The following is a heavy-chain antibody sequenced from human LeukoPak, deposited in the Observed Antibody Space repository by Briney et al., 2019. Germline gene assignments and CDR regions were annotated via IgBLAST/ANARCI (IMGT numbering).Heavy chain of an antibody. CDR3: ARHLTDTYCSGGGCYMYYFEY. Sequence: SETLSLTCTVSGGSISSSSYYWGWIRQPPGKGLEWIGSIYYSGSTKYNPSLKSRVTISVDTSKNQFSLKLTSVTAADTAVYYCARHLTDTYCSGGGCYMYYFEYWGQGTLVTVSS. V-gene: IGHV4-39*01. CDR2: IYYSGST. CDR1: GGSISSSSYY. J-gene: IGHJ4*02. D-gene: IGHD2-15*01.